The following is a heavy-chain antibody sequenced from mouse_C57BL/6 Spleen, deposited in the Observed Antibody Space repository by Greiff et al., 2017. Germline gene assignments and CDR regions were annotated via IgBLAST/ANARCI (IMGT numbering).Heavy chain of an antibody. CDR1: GFTFSDAW. CDR2: IRNKANNHAT. D-gene: IGHD1-1*01. J-gene: IGHJ3*01. CDR3: TRPYYYGSSYPFAY. V-gene: IGHV6-6*01. Sequence: EVNVVESGGGLVQPGGSMKLSCAASGFTFSDAWMDWVRQSPEKGLEWVAEIRNKANNHATYYAESVKGRFTISRDDSKSSVYLQMNSLRAEDTGIYYCTRPYYYGSSYPFAYWGQGTLVTVSA.